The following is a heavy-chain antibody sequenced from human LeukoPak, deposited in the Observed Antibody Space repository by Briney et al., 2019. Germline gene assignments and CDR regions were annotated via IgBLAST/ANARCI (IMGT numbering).Heavy chain of an antibody. CDR3: ARDRYDFWSGYPIDY. D-gene: IGHD3-3*01. V-gene: IGHV3-30-3*01. CDR2: ISYDGSNK. CDR1: GFTFSSYA. Sequence: GRSLRLSCAASGFTFSSYAMHWVRQAPGKGLEWVAVISYDGSNKYYADSVKGRFTISRDNSKNTLYLQMNSLRAEDTAVYYCARDRYDFWSGYPIDYWGQGTLVTVSS. J-gene: IGHJ4*02.